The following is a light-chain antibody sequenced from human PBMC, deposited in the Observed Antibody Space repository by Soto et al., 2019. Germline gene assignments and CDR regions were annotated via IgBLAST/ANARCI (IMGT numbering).Light chain of an antibody. Sequence: EIVLTQSPATLSLSPGERATLSCRASQSVSSYLAWYQQKPGQAPRLLIYDASNRSTGIPARFSGSGCGTDFTITISSREPEDFAVYYCQQRSNWPPITFGQGTRLEIK. CDR2: DAS. V-gene: IGKV3-11*01. CDR1: QSVSSY. CDR3: QQRSNWPPIT. J-gene: IGKJ5*01.